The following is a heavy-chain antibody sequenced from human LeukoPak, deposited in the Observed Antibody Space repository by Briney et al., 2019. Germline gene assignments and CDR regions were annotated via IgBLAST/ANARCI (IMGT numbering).Heavy chain of an antibody. Sequence: GGSLRLSCAASGFTASSSYMSWVRQAPGKGLEWVSVVFGGGNTYYADSVKGRFTISRDTFKNTVNLEMNSLRAEDTAVYYCASWPGGWYGEDSWGQGTLVTVSS. CDR2: VFGGGNT. J-gene: IGHJ4*02. D-gene: IGHD6-19*01. V-gene: IGHV3-53*01. CDR3: ASWPGGWYGEDS. CDR1: GFTASSSY.